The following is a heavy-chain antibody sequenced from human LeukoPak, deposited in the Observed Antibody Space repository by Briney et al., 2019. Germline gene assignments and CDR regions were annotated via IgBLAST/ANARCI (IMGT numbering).Heavy chain of an antibody. J-gene: IGHJ5*02. CDR1: GFTFSSYA. CDR2: ISYDGSNK. Sequence: PGRSLRLSCAASGFTFSSYAMHWVRQAPGKGLEWVAVISYDGSNKYYAASVRGRFTISRDYSRNTLYLQMNSLRAEDTAVYFCVKGAAVGTLVKNWFDPWGQGTLVTVSS. V-gene: IGHV3-30*04. CDR3: VKGAAVGTLVKNWFDP. D-gene: IGHD6-13*01.